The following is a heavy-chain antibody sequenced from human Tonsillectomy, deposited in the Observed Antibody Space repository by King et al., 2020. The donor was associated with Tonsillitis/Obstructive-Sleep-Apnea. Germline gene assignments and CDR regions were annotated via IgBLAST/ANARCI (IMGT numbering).Heavy chain of an antibody. J-gene: IGHJ4*02. Sequence: QLVQSGAEVKKPGSSVKFSCKASGGTFSSYAISWVRQAPGPLLAWLFGHLPILGIAHSSPTFPGRVTIPADKSTSTAYMELSRRRSEDTAVYDCARYSGSYRDFDDGGQGTLVTVAS. V-gene: IGHV1-69*10. D-gene: IGHD1-26*01. CDR3: ARYSGSYRDFDD. CDR2: HLPILGIA. CDR1: GGTFSSYA.